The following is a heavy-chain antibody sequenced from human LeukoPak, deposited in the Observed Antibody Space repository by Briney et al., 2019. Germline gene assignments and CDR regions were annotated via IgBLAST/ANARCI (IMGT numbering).Heavy chain of an antibody. V-gene: IGHV3-30*01. Sequence: PGRSLRLSCAASGFTFSSYAMHWVRQAPGKGLEWVAVISYDGSNKYYAEYVKGRFTISRDNYKNTLYLQMNSLRAEDTAVYYCARGRGYSGYDPLDYWGQGTLATVSS. CDR1: GFTFSSYA. CDR2: ISYDGSNK. J-gene: IGHJ4*02. CDR3: ARGRGYSGYDPLDY. D-gene: IGHD5-12*01.